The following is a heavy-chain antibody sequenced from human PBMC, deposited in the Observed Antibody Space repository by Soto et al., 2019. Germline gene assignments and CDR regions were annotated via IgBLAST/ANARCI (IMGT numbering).Heavy chain of an antibody. CDR2: ISYDGSNK. V-gene: IGHV3-30-3*01. J-gene: IGHJ6*02. CDR1: GFTFSSYA. Sequence: GGPLRLSCAASGFTFSSYAMHWVRQAPGKGLEWVAVISYDGSNKYYADSVKGRFTISRDNSKNTLYLQMNSLRAEDTAVYYCARDRRYSYGSWVSDYYYYGMDVWGQGTTVTVSS. D-gene: IGHD5-18*01. CDR3: ARDRRYSYGSWVSDYYYYGMDV.